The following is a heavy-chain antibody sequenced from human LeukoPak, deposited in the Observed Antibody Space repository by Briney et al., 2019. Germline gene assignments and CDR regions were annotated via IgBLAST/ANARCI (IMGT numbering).Heavy chain of an antibody. J-gene: IGHJ4*02. V-gene: IGHV1-69*13. CDR1: GGTFSSYA. CDR2: IIPIFGTA. Sequence: ASVKVSCKAPGGTFSSYAISWVRQAPGQGLEWMGGIIPIFGTANYAQKFQGRVTITADESTSTAYMELSSLRSEDTAVYYCAREARIPNAFDYWGQGTLVTVSS. CDR3: AREARIPNAFDY.